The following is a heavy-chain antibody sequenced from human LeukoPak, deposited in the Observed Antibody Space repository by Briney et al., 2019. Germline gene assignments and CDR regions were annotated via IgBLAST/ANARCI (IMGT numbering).Heavy chain of an antibody. CDR3: ASGFGYYFDY. V-gene: IGHV4-59*01. J-gene: IGHJ4*02. D-gene: IGHD3-10*01. CDR1: GGSISDYY. CDR2: IYYSGST. Sequence: SETLSLTCTVSGGSISDYYWSWIRQPPGKGPEWIGYIYYSGSTNYNPSLKSRDTISVDTSKNQFSLKLNSVTAADTAVYYCASGFGYYFDYWGQGTLVTVSS.